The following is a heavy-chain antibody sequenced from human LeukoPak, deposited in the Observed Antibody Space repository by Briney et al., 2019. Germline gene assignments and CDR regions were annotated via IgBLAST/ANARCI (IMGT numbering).Heavy chain of an antibody. CDR1: GYTFTGYY. CDR2: INPDSGDS. V-gene: IGHV1-2*02. D-gene: IGHD5-12*01. J-gene: IGHJ4*02. Sequence: GSVKVSCKASGYTFTGYYIHWVRQAPGQGLEWMAWINPDSGDSYSAPKFQGRVIMTRDTSISTASMEVSWLSSDDTAVYYCATGVATAFTYWGQGTLVTVSS. CDR3: ATGVATAFTY.